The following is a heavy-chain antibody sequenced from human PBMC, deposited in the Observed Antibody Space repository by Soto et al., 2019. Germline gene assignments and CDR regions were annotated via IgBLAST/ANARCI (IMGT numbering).Heavy chain of an antibody. CDR3: ARQGNAAEGFDY. J-gene: IGHJ4*02. V-gene: IGHV5-51*01. CDR1: GYYFTSYW. CDR2: IYPGDSDS. Sequence: ESLKISFTGSGYYFTSYWIGWVRQIPGKGLEWMGLIYPGDSDSRYSPSFQGRVTISVDKFSNIAFLEWSDLKASDTAMYYCARQGNAAEGFDYWGQGTLVTVSS.